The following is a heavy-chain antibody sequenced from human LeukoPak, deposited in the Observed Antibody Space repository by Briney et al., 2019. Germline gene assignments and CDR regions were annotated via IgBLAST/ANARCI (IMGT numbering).Heavy chain of an antibody. Sequence: SVKVSCKASGYTVTSYGISWVGQAPGQGGEWMGWISAYSSNTNYAHNLQGIVTMTTNTSTSTAYMELRSLRSDDTAVYYCARGEYSYGLNWFDPWGQGTLVTVSS. CDR1: GYTVTSYG. CDR2: ISAYSSNT. J-gene: IGHJ5*02. V-gene: IGHV1-18*01. CDR3: ARGEYSYGLNWFDP. D-gene: IGHD5-18*01.